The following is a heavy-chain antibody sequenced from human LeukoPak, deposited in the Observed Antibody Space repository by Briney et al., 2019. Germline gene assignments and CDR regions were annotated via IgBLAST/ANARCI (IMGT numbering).Heavy chain of an antibody. Sequence: PGGSLRLSCAASGFTFSSYWMHWVRQAPGKGLVWVSRINSDGSSITYADSVKGRFTISRDNSKNTLYLQMNSLRAEDTAVYYCARGQQQLSEYYYGMDVWGQGTTVTVSS. J-gene: IGHJ6*02. CDR2: INSDGSSI. CDR3: ARGQQQLSEYYYGMDV. V-gene: IGHV3-74*03. CDR1: GFTFSSYW. D-gene: IGHD6-13*01.